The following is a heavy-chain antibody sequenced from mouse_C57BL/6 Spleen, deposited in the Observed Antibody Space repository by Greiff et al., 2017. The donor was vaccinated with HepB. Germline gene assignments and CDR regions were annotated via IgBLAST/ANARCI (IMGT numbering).Heavy chain of an antibody. D-gene: IGHD4-1*01. Sequence: DVQLVESGGGLVKPGGSLKLSCAASGFTFSSYAMSWVHQTPEKRLEWVATISDGGSYTYYPDNVKGRFTISRDNAKNNLYLQMSHLKSEDTAMYYCARDRELVQNYAMDYWGQGTSVTVSS. CDR2: ISDGGSYT. J-gene: IGHJ4*01. CDR1: GFTFSSYA. V-gene: IGHV5-4*01. CDR3: ARDRELVQNYAMDY.